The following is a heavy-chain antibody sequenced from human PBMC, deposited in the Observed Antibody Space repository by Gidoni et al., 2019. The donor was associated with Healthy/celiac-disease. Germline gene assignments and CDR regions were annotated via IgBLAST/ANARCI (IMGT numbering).Heavy chain of an antibody. CDR2: IYYSGST. J-gene: IGHJ3*02. CDR3: ARDSTPFDAFDI. CDR1: GGSISSYY. V-gene: IGHV4-59*01. Sequence: QVQLQESGPGLVKPSETLSLTCTVSGGSISSYYWSWIRQPPGKGLAWIGYIYYSGSTNYNPSLKSRVTISVDTSKNQFSLKLSSVTAADTAVYYCARDSTPFDAFDIWGQGTMVTVSS.